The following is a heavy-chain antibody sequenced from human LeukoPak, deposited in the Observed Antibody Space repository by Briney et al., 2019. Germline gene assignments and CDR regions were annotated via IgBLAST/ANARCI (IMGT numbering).Heavy chain of an antibody. CDR1: GGTFSSYA. V-gene: IGHV1-69*01. CDR2: IIPIFGTA. CDR3: ARGKGMGTATDFDY. J-gene: IGHJ4*02. D-gene: IGHD5-18*01. Sequence: ASVKVSSKASGGTFSSYAISWGRQAPGQGLEWMGGIIPIFGTANYAQKFQGRVTITADESTSTAYMELSSLRSEDTAVYYCARGKGMGTATDFDYWVQGTLVTVSS.